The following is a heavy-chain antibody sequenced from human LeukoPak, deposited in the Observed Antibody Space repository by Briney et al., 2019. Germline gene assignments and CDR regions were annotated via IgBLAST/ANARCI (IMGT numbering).Heavy chain of an antibody. D-gene: IGHD6-13*01. CDR1: GGSISSGSYY. V-gene: IGHV4-61*02. J-gene: IGHJ4*02. CDR2: IYTSGST. Sequence: SQTLSLTCTVSGGSISSGSYYWSWVRQPAGKGLEWIGRIYTSGSTNYNPSLKSRVTISVDTSKNQFSLKLSSVTAADTAVYYCARDNKGYSIYYFDYWGQGTLVTVSS. CDR3: ARDNKGYSIYYFDY.